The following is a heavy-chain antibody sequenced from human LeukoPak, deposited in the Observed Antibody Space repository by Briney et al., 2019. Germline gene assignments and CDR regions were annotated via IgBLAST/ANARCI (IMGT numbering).Heavy chain of an antibody. CDR1: GFTFDDYA. V-gene: IGHV3-9*01. CDR2: ISWNSGSI. Sequence: PGGSLRLSCAASGFTFDDYAMHWVRQAPGKGLEWVSGISWNSGSIGYADSVKGRFTISRDNAKNSLYLQMNSLGAEDTALYYCAKEIITMVRGVISNWFDPWGQGTLVTVSS. D-gene: IGHD3-10*01. J-gene: IGHJ5*02. CDR3: AKEIITMVRGVISNWFDP.